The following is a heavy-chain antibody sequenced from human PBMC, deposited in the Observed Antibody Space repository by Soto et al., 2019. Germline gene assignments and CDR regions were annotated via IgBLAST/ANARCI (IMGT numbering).Heavy chain of an antibody. CDR3: ARHVWDGYNRCFDY. V-gene: IGHV4-39*01. J-gene: IGHJ4*02. Sequence: PSETLSLTCTVSGDSISSSSYYWGWIRQPPGKGLEWIGSMYYSGNTYYNSSLKSRVTISVDTSKNQFSLKLSSVTAADTAVYYCARHVWDGYNRCFDYWGQGTLVTVSS. D-gene: IGHD5-12*01. CDR1: GDSISSSSYY. CDR2: MYYSGNT.